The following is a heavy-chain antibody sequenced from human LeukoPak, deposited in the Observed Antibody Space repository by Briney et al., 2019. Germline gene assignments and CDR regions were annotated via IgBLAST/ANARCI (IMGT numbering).Heavy chain of an antibody. CDR2: ISSSSSTI. Sequence: VRSLRLSCAASGFIFSSYCMNWVRQAPGKGLEWVSYISSSSSTIYYADSVKGRFTISRDNAKNSLYLQMSSLRAEDTAVYYCARVLHKRNYDSSTYYGYWGQGTLVTVSS. CDR3: ARVLHKRNYDSSTYYGY. V-gene: IGHV3-48*01. J-gene: IGHJ4*02. CDR1: GFIFSSYC. D-gene: IGHD3-22*01.